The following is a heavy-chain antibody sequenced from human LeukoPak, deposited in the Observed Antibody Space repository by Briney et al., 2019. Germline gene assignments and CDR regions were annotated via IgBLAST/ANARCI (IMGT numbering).Heavy chain of an antibody. V-gene: IGHV4-59*08. CDR2: ISYSGRT. CDR1: GGSISSYN. D-gene: IGHD2-21*01. J-gene: IGHJ4*02. Sequence: SETLSLTCTVSGGSISSYNWSWIRQPPGKGLEWIGYISYSGRTNYNSPLKSPLTMAVDTSKNHVSLILSSVTAADTAFYYWAKHGAGIPYDYWGERILVTVSS. CDR3: AKHGAGIPYDY.